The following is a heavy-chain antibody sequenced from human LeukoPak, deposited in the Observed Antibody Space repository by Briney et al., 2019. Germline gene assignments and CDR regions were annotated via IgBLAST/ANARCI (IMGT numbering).Heavy chain of an antibody. Sequence: SETLSLTCTVSGGSISSSSFYWGWIRQPPGKGLEWIVSIYYSGITYYNPSLESRVTISADTSKHQFSLKLTSVTAADTAVYFCARHLRYFDWLATFDSWGQGALVTVSS. V-gene: IGHV4-39*01. CDR1: GGSISSSSFY. CDR3: ARHLRYFDWLATFDS. D-gene: IGHD3-9*01. J-gene: IGHJ5*01. CDR2: IYYSGIT.